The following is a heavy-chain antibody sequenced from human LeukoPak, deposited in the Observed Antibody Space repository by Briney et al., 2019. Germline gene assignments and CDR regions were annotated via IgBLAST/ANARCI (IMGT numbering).Heavy chain of an antibody. CDR3: AAGGPGYSSSWSEGY. Sequence: ASVKVSCKASGYTFTSYGISWVRQAPGQGLEWMGWISAYNGNTNYAQKLQGRVTMTTDTSTSTAYMELRSLRSDDTAVYYCAAGGPGYSSSWSEGYWGQGTLVTVSS. CDR1: GYTFTSYG. CDR2: ISAYNGNT. D-gene: IGHD6-13*01. J-gene: IGHJ4*02. V-gene: IGHV1-18*01.